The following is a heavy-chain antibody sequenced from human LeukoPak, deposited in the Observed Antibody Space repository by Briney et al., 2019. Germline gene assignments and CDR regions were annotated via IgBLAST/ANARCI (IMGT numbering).Heavy chain of an antibody. CDR1: GYTFTSYY. Sequence: ASVKVSCKASGYTFTSYYMHWVRQAPGQGLEWMGIINPSGGSTSYAQKFQGRVTMTRDTSTSTVYMEPSSLRSEDTAVYYCARDMVLSDYYYDSSGYSDYWGQGTLVTVSS. V-gene: IGHV1-46*01. D-gene: IGHD3-22*01. CDR3: ARDMVLSDYYYDSSGYSDY. J-gene: IGHJ4*02. CDR2: INPSGGST.